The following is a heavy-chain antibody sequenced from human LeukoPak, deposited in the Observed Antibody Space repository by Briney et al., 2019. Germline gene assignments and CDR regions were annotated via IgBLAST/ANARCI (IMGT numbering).Heavy chain of an antibody. V-gene: IGHV4-39*01. J-gene: IGHJ5*02. Sequence: SETLSLTCTVSGGSISSSSYYWGWIRQPPGKGLEWIGSIYYSGSTYYNPSLKSRVTISVDTSKNQFSLKLSSVTAADTAVYYCARHCLVLWFGELLGPWFDPWGQGTLVTVSS. CDR3: ARHCLVLWFGELLGPWFDP. D-gene: IGHD3-10*01. CDR1: GGSISSSSYY. CDR2: IYYSGST.